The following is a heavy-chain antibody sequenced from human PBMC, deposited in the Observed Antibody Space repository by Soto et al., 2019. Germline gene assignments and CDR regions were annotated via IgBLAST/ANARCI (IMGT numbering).Heavy chain of an antibody. Sequence: QVQLQESGPGLVKPSQTLSLTCTVSGGSIRNSGYYWSWIRQHPGKGLEWIGYISYSGSTDYVPSLKSRVTMSVDTSKNQFSLKLSSVTAADTAVYYCARDAVTKRDFYYYGMDVWGRGTTVTVSS. CDR2: ISYSGST. D-gene: IGHD4-4*01. V-gene: IGHV4-31*03. CDR3: ARDAVTKRDFYYYGMDV. CDR1: GGSIRNSGYY. J-gene: IGHJ6*02.